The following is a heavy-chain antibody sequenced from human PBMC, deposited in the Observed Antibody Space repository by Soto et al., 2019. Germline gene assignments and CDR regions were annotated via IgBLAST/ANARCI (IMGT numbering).Heavy chain of an antibody. Sequence: PSETLSLTCTVSGGSISSYYWSWIRQPPGKGLEWIGYIYYSGSTNYNPSLKSRVTISVDTSKNQFSLKLNSVTAADTAVYYCVAGPDHAKSAYWGQGTLVTVSS. V-gene: IGHV4-59*01. CDR2: IYYSGST. J-gene: IGHJ4*01. CDR1: GGSISSYY. CDR3: VAGPDHAKSAY.